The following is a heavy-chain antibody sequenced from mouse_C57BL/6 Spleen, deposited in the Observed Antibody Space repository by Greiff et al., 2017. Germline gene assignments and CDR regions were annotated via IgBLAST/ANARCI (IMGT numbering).Heavy chain of an antibody. CDR2: IDPSDSET. D-gene: IGHD1-1*01. CDR3: AIYYGSSYSYYYAMDY. V-gene: IGHV1-52*01. CDR1: GYTFTSYW. Sequence: QVQLQQPGAELVRPGSSVKLSCKASGYTFTSYWMHWVKQRPIQGLEWIGNIDPSDSETHYNQKFKDKATLTVDKSSSTAYMQLSSLTSEDSAVYYCAIYYGSSYSYYYAMDYWGQGTSVTVSS. J-gene: IGHJ4*01.